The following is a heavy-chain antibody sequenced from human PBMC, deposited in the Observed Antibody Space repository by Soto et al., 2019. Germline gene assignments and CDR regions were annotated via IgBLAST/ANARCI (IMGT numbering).Heavy chain of an antibody. Sequence: SVKRYWKASVGTFSSYTGSGGSQAPGLGLEWMGRILPILGIANYAQKFQGRLTITADKSTSTAYMQLSRLRSEDTAVYYCARDYYSSSWSLYFDYRGQRTLVTVSS. V-gene: IGHV1-69*04. CDR3: ARDYYSSSWSLYFDY. D-gene: IGHD6-13*01. CDR2: ILPILGIA. CDR1: VGTFSSYT. J-gene: IGHJ4*02.